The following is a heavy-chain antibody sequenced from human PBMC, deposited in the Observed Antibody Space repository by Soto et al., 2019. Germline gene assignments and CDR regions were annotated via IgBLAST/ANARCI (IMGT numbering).Heavy chain of an antibody. V-gene: IGHV4-31*02. CDR2: IYYNGNT. J-gene: IGHJ4*02. CDR1: GGSIYRGGYY. D-gene: IGHD3-10*01. Sequence: SETLSLTCTVSGGSIYRGGYYWSWIRQHPGKGLEWIGYIYYNGNTYYYASLESRVTISIDTSKNQFSLELSSVTAADTAVYYCAANVEGYGSGSFYFSYFDFWGQGTPVTVSS. CDR3: AANVEGYGSGSFYFSYFDF.